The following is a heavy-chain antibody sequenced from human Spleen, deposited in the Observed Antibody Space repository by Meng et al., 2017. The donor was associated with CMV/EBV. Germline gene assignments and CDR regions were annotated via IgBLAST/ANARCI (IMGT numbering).Heavy chain of an antibody. V-gene: IGHV3-21*01. J-gene: IGHJ4*02. Sequence: GESLKISCAASGFTFSSYAMSWVRQAPGKGLEWVSSISTSSSFIYYTDSVRGRFTISRDNAKNSLYLQMNSLRAEDTALYYCARARVGTTIGAIDYWGQGTLVTVSS. CDR1: GFTFSSYA. CDR3: ARARVGTTIGAIDY. D-gene: IGHD1-26*01. CDR2: ISTSSSFI.